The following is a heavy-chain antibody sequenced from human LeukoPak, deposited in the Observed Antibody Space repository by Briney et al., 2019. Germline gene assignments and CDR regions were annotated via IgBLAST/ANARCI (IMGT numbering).Heavy chain of an antibody. CDR3: GRGFGSGGWGWGFDN. CDR2: IRQDGSVN. J-gene: IGHJ4*02. V-gene: IGHV3-7*04. Sequence: PGGSLRLSCEASGFTFSSYWMSWVRQAPGKGLEWVATIRQDGSVNHCVDSVKGRFTVSRDNAWNSLYLQMDSLRAEDTAVYYCGRGFGSGGWGWGFDNWGQGTLVTVSS. CDR1: GFTFSSYW. D-gene: IGHD1-26*01.